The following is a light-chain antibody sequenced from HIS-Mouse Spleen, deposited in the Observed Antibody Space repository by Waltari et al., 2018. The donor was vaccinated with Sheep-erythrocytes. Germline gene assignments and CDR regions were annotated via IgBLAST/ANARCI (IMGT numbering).Light chain of an antibody. J-gene: IGLJ3*02. V-gene: IGLV6-57*04. Sequence: NFMLTQPHSVSESPGKTVTISCTRSSGSIASNYVQWYQQRPGSAPTTVIYEDNQRPPGVPYRVSGSIDSASNSASLTISGLKTEDEADYYCQSYDSSNQVFGGGTKLTVL. CDR2: EDN. CDR1: SGSIASNY. CDR3: QSYDSSNQV.